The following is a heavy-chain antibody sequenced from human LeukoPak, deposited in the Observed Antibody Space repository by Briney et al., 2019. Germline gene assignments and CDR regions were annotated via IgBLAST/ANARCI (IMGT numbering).Heavy chain of an antibody. CDR1: GFTFSSYE. D-gene: IGHD3-16*01. J-gene: IGHJ5*02. CDR2: ISSSGGTI. Sequence: PGRSLRLSCAASGFTFSSYEMNWVRQAPGKGLECVSYISSSGGTISYADSVKGRFTISRDNAKNALYLQMNSLRAEDTANYYCARGGNWFDPWGQGTLVTVSS. V-gene: IGHV3-48*03. CDR3: ARGGNWFDP.